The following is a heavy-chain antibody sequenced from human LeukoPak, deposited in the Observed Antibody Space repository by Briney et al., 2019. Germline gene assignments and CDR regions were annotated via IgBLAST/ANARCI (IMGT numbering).Heavy chain of an antibody. D-gene: IGHD5-24*01. J-gene: IGHJ4*02. Sequence: ASVTVSCKASGYIFTGYYLHWVRQAPGQGLEWVGGINSNNGDTHYAQNFQGRVTMTRDTSISTAYMELSRLGSDDTAVYYCAIDGDGYNLDWGQGTLVTVSS. CDR2: INSNNGDT. CDR1: GYIFTGYY. V-gene: IGHV1-2*02. CDR3: AIDGDGYNLD.